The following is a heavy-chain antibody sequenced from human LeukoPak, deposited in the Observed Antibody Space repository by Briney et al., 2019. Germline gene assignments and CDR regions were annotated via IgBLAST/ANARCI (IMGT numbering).Heavy chain of an antibody. V-gene: IGHV3-7*01. CDR2: IKQDGSEK. CDR3: AREGRESSGYDY. Sequence: GPLRLPCAASGFPFSSYWMSWVRRAPGKGLEGVANIKQDGSEKYYVDSVKGRFTISRDNAKKSLYLQMNSLRAEDTAVYHCAREGRESSGYDYWGQGTLVTVSS. D-gene: IGHD3-22*01. J-gene: IGHJ4*02. CDR1: GFPFSSYW.